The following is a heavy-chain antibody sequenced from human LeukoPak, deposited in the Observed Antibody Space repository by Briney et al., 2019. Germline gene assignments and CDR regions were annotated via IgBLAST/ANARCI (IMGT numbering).Heavy chain of an antibody. CDR2: ISSGGST. CDR3: AKDRRAYGSGSYLSFDY. Sequence: GGSLRLSCAASGFTFSSYAMSWVRQAPGKGLEWVSSISSGGSTFYADSVKGRFTISGDNSKNTLYLQMNSLRAEDTAVYYCAKDRRAYGSGSYLSFDYWGQGTLVTVSS. D-gene: IGHD3-10*01. J-gene: IGHJ4*02. V-gene: IGHV3-23*01. CDR1: GFTFSSYA.